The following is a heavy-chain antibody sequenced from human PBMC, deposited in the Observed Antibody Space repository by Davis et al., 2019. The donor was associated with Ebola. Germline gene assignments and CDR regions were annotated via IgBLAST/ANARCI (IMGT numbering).Heavy chain of an antibody. Sequence: ASVKVSCKAFGYSFIDSYMHWVRQAPGQGLEWMGIINPSGGSTSYAQKFQGKVTMTRDTSTSTVYMELSSLRSEDTAVYYCARDPCGGDCLRGEYAFDIWGQGTMVTVSS. D-gene: IGHD2-21*02. V-gene: IGHV1-46*01. CDR1: GYSFIDSY. J-gene: IGHJ3*02. CDR2: INPSGGST. CDR3: ARDPCGGDCLRGEYAFDI.